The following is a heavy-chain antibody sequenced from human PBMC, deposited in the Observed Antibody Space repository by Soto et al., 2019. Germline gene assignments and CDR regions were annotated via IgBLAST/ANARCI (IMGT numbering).Heavy chain of an antibody. V-gene: IGHV3-23*01. J-gene: IGHJ5*02. Sequence: GGSLRLSCAASGFTFSSYAMSWVRQAPGKGLEWVSAISGSGGSTYYADSVKGRFTNSRDNSKNTLYLQMNSLRAEDSAVYYCAKDPRYSSSSWFDPWGQGTLVTVSS. CDR3: AKDPRYSSSSWFDP. D-gene: IGHD6-6*01. CDR1: GFTFSSYA. CDR2: ISGSGGST.